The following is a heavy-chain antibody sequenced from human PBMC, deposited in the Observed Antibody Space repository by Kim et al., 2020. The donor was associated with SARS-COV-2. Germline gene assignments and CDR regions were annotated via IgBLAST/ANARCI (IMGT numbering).Heavy chain of an antibody. CDR3: ARGGYCSGGRCYSRGDYYYGMDV. D-gene: IGHD2-15*01. Sequence: GGSLRLSCAASGFTFSSYAMHWVRQAPGKGLEWVAVISYDGSNKYYADSVKGRFTISRDNSKNTLYLQMNSLRVEDTAAYYCARGGYCSGGRCYSRGDYYYGMDVWGQGTTVTVSS. CDR1: GFTFSSYA. V-gene: IGHV3-30*04. CDR2: ISYDGSNK. J-gene: IGHJ6*02.